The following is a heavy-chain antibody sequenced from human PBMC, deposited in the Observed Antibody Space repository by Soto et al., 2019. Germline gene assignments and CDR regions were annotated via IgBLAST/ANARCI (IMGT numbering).Heavy chain of an antibody. CDR1: GYTFTRYD. D-gene: IGHD6-19*01. J-gene: IGHJ4*02. V-gene: IGHV1-3*01. Sequence: ASVKVSCKASGYTFTRYDMHWLRQASGQWLEWMGWINAGNGNTNYAQKLQDRVTITRDTSASTAYMELSSLRSEDTAVYYCARDLGGWPDYWGQGTLVTVSS. CDR2: INAGNGNT. CDR3: ARDLGGWPDY.